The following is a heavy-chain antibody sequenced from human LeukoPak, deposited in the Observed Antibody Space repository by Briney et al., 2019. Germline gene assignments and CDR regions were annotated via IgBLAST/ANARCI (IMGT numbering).Heavy chain of an antibody. CDR2: TNPNSGGT. J-gene: IGHJ4*02. D-gene: IGHD1-26*01. CDR3: ARGPGSYYENYFDY. CDR1: GYTFTGYY. Sequence: ASVKVSCKASGYTFTGYYMHWVRQAPGQGLEWMGWTNPNSGGTNYAQKFQGRVTMTRDTSISTAYMELSRLRSDDTAVYYCARGPGSYYENYFDYWGQGTLVTVSS. V-gene: IGHV1-2*02.